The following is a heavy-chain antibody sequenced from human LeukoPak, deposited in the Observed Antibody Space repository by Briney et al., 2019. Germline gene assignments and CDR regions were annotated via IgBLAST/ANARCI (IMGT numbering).Heavy chain of an antibody. D-gene: IGHD3-10*01. CDR2: FDPEDGET. Sequence: ASVKVSCKVSGYTLTELSMYWVRQAPGKGLEWMGGFDPEDGETIYAQKFQGRVTMTEDTSTDTAYMELSSLRSEDTAVYYCATGPNYYGSGSPDYWGQGTLVTVSS. CDR3: ATGPNYYGSGSPDY. CDR1: GYTLTELS. J-gene: IGHJ4*02. V-gene: IGHV1-24*01.